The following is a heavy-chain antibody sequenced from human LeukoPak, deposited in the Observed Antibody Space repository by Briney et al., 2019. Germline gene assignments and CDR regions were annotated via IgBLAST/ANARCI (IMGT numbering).Heavy chain of an antibody. V-gene: IGHV4-59*08. CDR2: IPYSGST. Sequence: SETLSLTCTVSGGSISGYYWSWIRQPPGKGLEWVGYIPYSGSTNYNPSLKSRVTISVDTSKNQFSLKLSSVTAADTAVYYCARAGGYSSSTSCYPYYFDYWGQGTVVTVSS. D-gene: IGHD2-2*01. CDR3: ARAGGYSSSTSCYPYYFDY. J-gene: IGHJ4*02. CDR1: GGSISGYY.